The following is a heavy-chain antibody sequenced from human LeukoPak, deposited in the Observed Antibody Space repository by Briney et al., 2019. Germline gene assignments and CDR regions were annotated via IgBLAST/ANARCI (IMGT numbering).Heavy chain of an antibody. J-gene: IGHJ6*03. Sequence: GGSLRLSCAASGFTFSSYGMSWVRQAPGKGLEWVSAISGSGGSTYYADSVKGRFTISRDNSKNTLYLQMNSLRAEDTAVYYCTAGTFEMCYYYMDVWGKGTTVTISS. V-gene: IGHV3-23*01. CDR3: TAGTFEMCYYYMDV. D-gene: IGHD1-1*01. CDR1: GFTFSSYG. CDR2: ISGSGGST.